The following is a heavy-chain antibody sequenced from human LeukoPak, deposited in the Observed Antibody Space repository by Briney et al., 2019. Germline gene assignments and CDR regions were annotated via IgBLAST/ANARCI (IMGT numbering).Heavy chain of an antibody. CDR1: GFTFTSYP. CDR3: AKDSRYYDFLTGADY. D-gene: IGHD3-9*01. CDR2: ISGSGHST. Sequence: PGESLRLSCATSGFTFTSYPMTWVRQAPGKGLEWVSGISGSGHSTYYADSVKGRFTTSRDNSKNTLYLQMHSLRAEDTAVYYCAKDSRYYDFLTGADYWGQGTLLTVSS. V-gene: IGHV3-23*01. J-gene: IGHJ4*02.